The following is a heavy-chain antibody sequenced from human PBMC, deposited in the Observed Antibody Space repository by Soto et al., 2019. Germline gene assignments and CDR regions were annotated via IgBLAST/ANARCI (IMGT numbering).Heavy chain of an antibody. CDR2: IWYDGSNK. Sequence: PGGSLRLSCAASGFTFISYGMHWVRQAPGKGLEWVAVIWYDGSNKYYADSVKGRFTISRDNSKNTLYLQMNSLRAEDTAVYYCARDSSGAGFDYWGQGTLVTVSS. V-gene: IGHV3-33*01. D-gene: IGHD4-17*01. J-gene: IGHJ4*02. CDR1: GFTFISYG. CDR3: ARDSSGAGFDY.